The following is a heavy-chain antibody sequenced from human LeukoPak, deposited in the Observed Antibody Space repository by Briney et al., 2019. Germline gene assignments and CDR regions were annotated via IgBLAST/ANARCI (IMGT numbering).Heavy chain of an antibody. D-gene: IGHD3-22*01. CDR2: INAGNGNT. J-gene: IGHJ3*02. CDR1: GYTFTSYA. V-gene: IGHV1-3*01. Sequence: ASVKVSCKASGYTFTSYAMHWVRQAPGQRLEWMGWINAGNGNTKYSQKFQGRVTITRDTSASTVYMELSSLRSEDTAVYYCARDSLISYYDSSGYNDAFDIWGQGTMVTVSS. CDR3: ARDSLISYYDSSGYNDAFDI.